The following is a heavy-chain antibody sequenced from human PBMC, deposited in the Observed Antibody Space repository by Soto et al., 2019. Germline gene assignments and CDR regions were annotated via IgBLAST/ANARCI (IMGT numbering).Heavy chain of an antibody. Sequence: SVKVSCKASGGTFSSYAISWVRQAPGQGLEWMGGIIPIFGTANYAQRFQGRVTITADESTSTAYMELSSLRSEDTAVYYCARDLEGSGSYSSYYYYGMDVWGQGTTVTVSS. D-gene: IGHD3-10*01. CDR3: ARDLEGSGSYSSYYYYGMDV. V-gene: IGHV1-69*13. CDR2: IIPIFGTA. J-gene: IGHJ6*02. CDR1: GGTFSSYA.